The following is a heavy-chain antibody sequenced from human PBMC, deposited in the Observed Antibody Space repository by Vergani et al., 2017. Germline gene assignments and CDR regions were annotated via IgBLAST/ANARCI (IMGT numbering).Heavy chain of an antibody. V-gene: IGHV3-21*01. D-gene: IGHD3-9*01. Sequence: EVQLVESGGGLVKPGGSLRLSCAASGFTFSSSSMNWVRQAPGKGLEWVSSISSSSSYIYYADSVKGRFTISRDNAKNSLYLQMNSLRAEDTAVYYCARGAYDILTGYYHYYYYYGMDVWGQGTTVTVSS. CDR2: ISSSSSYI. J-gene: IGHJ6*02. CDR3: ARGAYDILTGYYHYYYYYGMDV. CDR1: GFTFSSSS.